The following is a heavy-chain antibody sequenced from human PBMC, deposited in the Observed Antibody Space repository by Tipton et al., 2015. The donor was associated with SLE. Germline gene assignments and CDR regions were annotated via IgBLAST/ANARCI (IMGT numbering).Heavy chain of an antibody. Sequence: SLRLSCEASGFTFSTYWMHWVRQGPGKGLVWVSRIYSDGSSTKYADSVKGRFTISRDNSKNTVYLQMNSLRAEDTAVYYCAKDGNYDFWSGPIWGYFDYWGQGTLVTVSS. J-gene: IGHJ4*02. CDR1: GFTFSTYW. V-gene: IGHV3-74*03. CDR3: AKDGNYDFWSGPIWGYFDY. CDR2: IYSDGSST. D-gene: IGHD3-3*01.